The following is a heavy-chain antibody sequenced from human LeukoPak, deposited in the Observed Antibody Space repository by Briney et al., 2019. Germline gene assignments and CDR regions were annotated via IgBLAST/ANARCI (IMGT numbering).Heavy chain of an antibody. V-gene: IGHV4-59*01. Sequence: SETLSLTCTVSAGSISSYYWSWIRQPPGKGLEWIGYIYYSGSTSYNPSLESRVTISVDTSKNQFSLKLSSVTAADTAVYYCARDRSSGWYGAHDYWGQGTLVTVSS. J-gene: IGHJ4*02. CDR1: AGSISSYY. D-gene: IGHD6-19*01. CDR3: ARDRSSGWYGAHDY. CDR2: IYYSGST.